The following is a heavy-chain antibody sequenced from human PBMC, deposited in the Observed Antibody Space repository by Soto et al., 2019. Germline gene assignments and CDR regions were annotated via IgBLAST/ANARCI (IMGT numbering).Heavy chain of an antibody. CDR1: GFIFRNYG. Sequence: QAQLVESGGGVVQPGRSLRLSCAASGFIFRNYGMHWVRQAPGKGLEWVAVISFDGNKRYYADSVKGRFTISRDNSNNTLYLQMNSLRPEDTAVYYGANTDIRGSYYGFTFDYWGQGTPIPVSS. D-gene: IGHD1-26*01. CDR2: ISFDGNKR. V-gene: IGHV3-30*18. J-gene: IGHJ4*02. CDR3: ANTDIRGSYYGFTFDY.